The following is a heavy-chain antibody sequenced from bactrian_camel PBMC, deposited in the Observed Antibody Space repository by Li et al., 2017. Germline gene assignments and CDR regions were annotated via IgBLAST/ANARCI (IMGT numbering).Heavy chain of an antibody. J-gene: IGHJ6*01. CDR1: GNTYTYNC. CDR2: IFTGDGAT. CDR3: AAGELKRRSWYAVFSMLEPADFEY. V-gene: IGHV3S54*01. D-gene: IGHD6*01. Sequence: HVQLVESGGGSVQAGGSLRLSCAASGNTYTYNCMGWFRQAPGKEREGVAAIFTGDGATYYADSVKGRFTISKDNSKLYLQMNSLKPEDTAMYYCAAGELKRRSWYAVFSMLEPADFEYWGPGTQVTVS.